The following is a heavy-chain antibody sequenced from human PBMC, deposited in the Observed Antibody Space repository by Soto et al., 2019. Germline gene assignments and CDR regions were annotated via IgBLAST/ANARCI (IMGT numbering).Heavy chain of an antibody. D-gene: IGHD6-19*01. J-gene: IGHJ6*02. CDR3: ARAGPAGFNYYYYGMDV. V-gene: IGHV1-69*13. CDR1: GYTFTGYY. CDR2: IIPIFGTA. Sequence: GASVKVSFKASGYTFTGYYMHWLRQAPGQGLEWMGGIIPIFGTANYAQKFQGRVTITADESTSTAYMELSSLRSEDTAVYYCARAGPAGFNYYYYGMDVWGQGTTVTVS.